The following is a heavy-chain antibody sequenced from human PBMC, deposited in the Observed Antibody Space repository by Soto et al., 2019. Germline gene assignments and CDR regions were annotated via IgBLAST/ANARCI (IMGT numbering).Heavy chain of an antibody. J-gene: IGHJ3*02. CDR2: ISHDGSYK. Sequence: PGCSLRLSCAASGFIFTTYVMHWVRQAPGKGLEWVAVISHDGSYKYYGDAVKGRFTSSRDTSKNAVYLEMNSLRPEDTAVYYCAKGLLAIVGTTLPRDAFNIWGQGTMVTGSS. CDR3: AKGLLAIVGTTLPRDAFNI. D-gene: IGHD1-26*01. V-gene: IGHV3-30*18. CDR1: GFIFTTYV.